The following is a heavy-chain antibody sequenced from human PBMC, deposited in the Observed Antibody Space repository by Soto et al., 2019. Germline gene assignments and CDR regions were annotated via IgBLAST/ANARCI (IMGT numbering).Heavy chain of an antibody. V-gene: IGHV3-21*01. CDR1: GFTFSSYS. D-gene: IGHD4-17*01. J-gene: IGHJ5*02. CDR2: ISSSSSYI. Sequence: EVQLVESGGGLVKPGGSLRLSCAASGFTFSSYSMNWVRQAPGKGLEWVSSISSSSSYIYYADSVKGRFTISRDNAKNSLYLQMNSLRAEDTAVYYSARDKGDYGDSNWFDPWGQGTLVTVSS. CDR3: ARDKGDYGDSNWFDP.